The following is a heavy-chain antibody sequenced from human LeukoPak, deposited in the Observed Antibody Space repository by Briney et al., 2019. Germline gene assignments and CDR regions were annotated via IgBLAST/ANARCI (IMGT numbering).Heavy chain of an antibody. D-gene: IGHD6-19*01. J-gene: IGHJ1*01. CDR3: AVIAVAGTKYFQH. Sequence: SETLSLTCTVSGGSTGSDYWSWIRQPPGKGLEWIAYVYYSGVTSYNPSLKSRVAISIDTSKNQFSLNLSSVTAADTAVYYCAVIAVAGTKYFQHWGQGTLVTVSS. CDR2: VYYSGVT. V-gene: IGHV4-59*08. CDR1: GGSTGSDY.